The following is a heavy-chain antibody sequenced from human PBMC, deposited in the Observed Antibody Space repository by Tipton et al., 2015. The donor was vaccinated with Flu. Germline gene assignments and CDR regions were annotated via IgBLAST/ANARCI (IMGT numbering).Heavy chain of an antibody. CDR1: GGSFSGYY. V-gene: IGHV4-34*01. D-gene: IGHD2-15*01. Sequence: TLSLTCAVYGGSFSGYYWSWIRQPPGKGLEWIGEINHSGSTNYNPSLKSRVTISVDTSKNQFSLKLSSVTAADTAVYYCARDNYCRGGSCYGFGLADYWGQGTLVTVSS. J-gene: IGHJ4*02. CDR3: ARDNYCRGGSCYGFGLADY. CDR2: INHSGST.